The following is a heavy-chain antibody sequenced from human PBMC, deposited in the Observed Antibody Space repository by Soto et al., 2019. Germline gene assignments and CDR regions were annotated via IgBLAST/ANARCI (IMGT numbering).Heavy chain of an antibody. CDR2: ISSSSSTI. Sequence: GGSLRLSCAASGFSFSHYWMGWVRQAPGKGLEWVSYISSSSSTIYYADSVKGRFTISRDNAKNSLYLQMNSLRDEDTAVYYCARGLRHDSSGYYYVFDYWGQGTLVTVSS. CDR3: ARGLRHDSSGYYYVFDY. D-gene: IGHD3-22*01. CDR1: GFSFSHYW. J-gene: IGHJ4*02. V-gene: IGHV3-48*02.